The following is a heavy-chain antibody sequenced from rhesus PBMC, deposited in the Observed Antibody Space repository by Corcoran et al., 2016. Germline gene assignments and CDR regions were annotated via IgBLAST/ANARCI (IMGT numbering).Heavy chain of an antibody. CDR3: IRLSSSSVRGYALDS. V-gene: IGHV3-183*01. D-gene: IGHD4-29*01. CDR1: GYTFGDYG. J-gene: IGHJ6*01. CDR2: ISYTGKTL. Sequence: EVQLVESGGGLVKPGASLRLSCAASGYTFGDYGIHWVRQVPGKGLEWVSFISYTGKTLYYADSVKGRFTISRDNAKNSLSLQMNSLRAEDTAVYYCIRLSSSSVRGYALDSWGQGVVVTVSS.